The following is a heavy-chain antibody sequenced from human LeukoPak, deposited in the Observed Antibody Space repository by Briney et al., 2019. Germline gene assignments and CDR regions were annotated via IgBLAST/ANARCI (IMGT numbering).Heavy chain of an antibody. D-gene: IGHD3/OR15-3a*01. Sequence: KPSETLSLTCNVSGFSISSGSYWGWIRQPPGKGLDWIGSIYHSGSTYYNPSLKSRVTISVDTSKNQFSLKLSSVTAADTAVYYCARGLVLLFARPRWFDPWGQGTLVTVSS. CDR1: GFSISSGSY. V-gene: IGHV4-38-2*02. CDR3: ARGLVLLFARPRWFDP. CDR2: IYHSGST. J-gene: IGHJ5*02.